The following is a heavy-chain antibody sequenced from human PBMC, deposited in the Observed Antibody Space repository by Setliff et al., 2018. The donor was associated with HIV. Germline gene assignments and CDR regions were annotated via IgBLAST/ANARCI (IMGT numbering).Heavy chain of an antibody. J-gene: IGHJ6*03. V-gene: IGHV4-34*01. CDR2: INHSGST. Sequence: SETLSLTCAVYGGSFSGYYWSWIRQPPGKGLEWIGEINHSGSTNYNPSLKSRVTISVDTSKNQFSLKLSSVTTADTAVYYCNIYYYYMDVWGKGTTVTVSS. CDR3: NIYYYYMDV. CDR1: GGSFSGYY.